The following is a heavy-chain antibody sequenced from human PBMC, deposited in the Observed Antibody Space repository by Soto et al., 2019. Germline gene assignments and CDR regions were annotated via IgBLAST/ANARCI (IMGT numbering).Heavy chain of an antibody. Sequence: GGSLRLSCAASGFTFSSYAMSWVRQAPWKGLEWVSAISGSGGSTYYADSVKGRFTISRDNAKNTLYLQMNSLRAEDTAVYYCARSKRSYDILTGYYLGAFDIWGQGTMVTVSS. CDR1: GFTFSSYA. D-gene: IGHD3-9*01. CDR2: ISGSGGST. CDR3: ARSKRSYDILTGYYLGAFDI. J-gene: IGHJ3*02. V-gene: IGHV3-23*01.